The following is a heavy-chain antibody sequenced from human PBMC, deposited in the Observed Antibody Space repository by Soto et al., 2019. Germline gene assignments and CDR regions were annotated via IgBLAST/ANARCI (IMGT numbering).Heavy chain of an antibody. CDR1: GGSITTGGYY. CDR3: ATTKCSGGSCYRWSVDY. V-gene: IGHV4-31*03. Sequence: SETLSLTCTVSGGSITTGGYYWSWIRQLPGKGLEWIGHRYYSESTYYNPSLKSRVSISLDTSKNQFSLKLSFVTAADTAMYYCATTKCSGGSCYRWSVDYWGQGTPVTVSS. D-gene: IGHD2-15*01. J-gene: IGHJ4*02. CDR2: RYYSEST.